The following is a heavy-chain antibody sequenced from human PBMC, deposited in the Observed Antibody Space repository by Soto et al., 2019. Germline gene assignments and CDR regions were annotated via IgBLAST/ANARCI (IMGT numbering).Heavy chain of an antibody. Sequence: GGSLRLSCAASGFTFSSYAMSWVRQAPGKGLEWVSAISGSGGSTYYDDSVKGRFTISRENSKNTLYLQMNSLRAEDTAVYYCAKVPYYYYYMDVWGKGTTVTVSS. V-gene: IGHV3-23*01. CDR2: ISGSGGST. CDR1: GFTFSSYA. CDR3: AKVPYYYYYMDV. J-gene: IGHJ6*03.